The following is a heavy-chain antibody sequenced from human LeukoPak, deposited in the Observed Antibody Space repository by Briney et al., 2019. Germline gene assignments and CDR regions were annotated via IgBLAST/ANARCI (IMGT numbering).Heavy chain of an antibody. D-gene: IGHD2-2*01. CDR3: ARGRRYCSSTSCPKTRYNWFDP. J-gene: IGHJ5*02. CDR1: GGSFSGYY. V-gene: IGHV4-34*01. Sequence: SETLSLTCAVYGGSFSGYYWSWIRQLPGKGLEWIGEINHSGSTNYNPSLKSRVTISVDTSKNQFSLKLSSVTAADTAVYYCARGRRYCSSTSCPKTRYNWFDPWGQGTLVTVSS. CDR2: INHSGST.